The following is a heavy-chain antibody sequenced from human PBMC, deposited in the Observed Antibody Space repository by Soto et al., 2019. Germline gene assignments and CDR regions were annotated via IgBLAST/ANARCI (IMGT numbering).Heavy chain of an antibody. V-gene: IGHV2-26*01. CDR1: GFSLSNARMD. CDR2: TFWNDEK. CDR3: ARMGGGSSYPDY. J-gene: IGHJ4*02. Sequence: QVTLKESGPVLVKPTETLTLTCTVSGFSLSNARMDVSWIRQSPGKALEWLTHTFWNDEKSYSTSLKSRLTISTDTSKSQVDLTMTNMGAVDTATYYCARMGGGSSYPDYWGQGTLVTVSS. D-gene: IGHD2-2*01.